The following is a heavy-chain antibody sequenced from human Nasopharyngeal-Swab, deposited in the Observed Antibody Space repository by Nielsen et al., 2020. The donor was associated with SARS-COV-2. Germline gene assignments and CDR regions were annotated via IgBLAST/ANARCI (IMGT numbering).Heavy chain of an antibody. CDR1: GFTFSSYA. J-gene: IGHJ6*02. CDR2: IYSGGSST. V-gene: IGHV3-23*03. CDR3: AKDGTLLGYYYYGMDV. D-gene: IGHD2-8*02. Sequence: GGSLRLSCAASGFTFSSYAMRWVRQAPGKGLEWVSVIYSGGSSTYYADSVKGRFTISRDNSKNTLYLQMNSLRAEDTAVYYCAKDGTLLGYYYYGMDVWGQGTTVTVSS.